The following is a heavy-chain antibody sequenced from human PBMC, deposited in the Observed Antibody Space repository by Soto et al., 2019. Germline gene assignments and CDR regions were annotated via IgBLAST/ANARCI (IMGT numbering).Heavy chain of an antibody. D-gene: IGHD4-4*01. CDR3: ARVASDYINSVDH. CDR2: IGGSGGNR. CDR1: GFTFNAYA. J-gene: IGHJ4*02. V-gene: IGHV3-23*01. Sequence: EVQLLESGGGLVQPGGSLRLSCAASGFTFNAYAMTWVRQAPGKGLEWVSAIGGSGGNRYYAASVKGRFTISRDNPKDTLDLQMNRLRVEDTAVYYCARVASDYINSVDHWGQGILVTVSS.